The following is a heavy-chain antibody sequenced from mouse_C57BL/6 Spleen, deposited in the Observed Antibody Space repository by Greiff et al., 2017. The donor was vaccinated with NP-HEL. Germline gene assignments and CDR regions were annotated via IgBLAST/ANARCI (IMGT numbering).Heavy chain of an antibody. Sequence: QVQLKQPGAELVKPGASVKLSCKASGYTFTSYWMHWVKQRPGQGLEWIGMIHPNSGSTNYNEKFKSKATLTVDKSSSTAYMQLSSLTSEDSAVYYCARSRDDYDEAWFAYWGQGTLVTVSA. CDR1: GYTFTSYW. V-gene: IGHV1-64*01. J-gene: IGHJ3*01. CDR3: ARSRDDYDEAWFAY. D-gene: IGHD2-4*01. CDR2: IHPNSGST.